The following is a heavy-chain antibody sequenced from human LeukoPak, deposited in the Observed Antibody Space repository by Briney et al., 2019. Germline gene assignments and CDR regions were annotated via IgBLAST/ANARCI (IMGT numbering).Heavy chain of an antibody. CDR2: IWYDGSNQ. V-gene: IGHV3-33*01. CDR1: GFTFSHSG. CDR3: ARDQGTLAAAGGTKGRFDY. D-gene: IGHD6-25*01. Sequence: PGGSLRLSCAASGFTFSHSGMHWVRQAPGKGLEWVAIIWYDGSNQYYADSVKGRFTISRDNSKNTLYLQMNSLRAEDTAVYYCARDQGTLAAAGGTKGRFDYWGQGTLVTVSS. J-gene: IGHJ4*02.